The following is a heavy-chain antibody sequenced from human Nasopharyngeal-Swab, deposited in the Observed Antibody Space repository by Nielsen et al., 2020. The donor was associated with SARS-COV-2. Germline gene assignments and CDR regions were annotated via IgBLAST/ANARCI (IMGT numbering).Heavy chain of an antibody. J-gene: IGHJ4*02. CDR2: ISYDGSNK. D-gene: IGHD6-25*01. V-gene: IGHV3-30*18. Sequence: GESLKISCAASGFTFSSYGMHWVRQAPGQGLEWVAVISYDGSNKYYADSVKGRFTISRDNSKNTLYLQMNSLRAEDTAVYYCAKDSSASGYLDYWGQGTLVTVSS. CDR3: AKDSSASGYLDY. CDR1: GFTFSSYG.